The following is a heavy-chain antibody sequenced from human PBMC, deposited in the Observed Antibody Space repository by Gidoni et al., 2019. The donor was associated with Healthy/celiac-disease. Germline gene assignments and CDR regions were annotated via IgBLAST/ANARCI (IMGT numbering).Heavy chain of an antibody. V-gene: IGHV3-33*01. Sequence: QVQLVESGVGVVQPGRSLRFPCAASGFTLSSYGMHWVRQAPGKGLEWVAVIWYDGSNKYYADSVKGRFTISRDNSKNTLYLQMNSLRAEDTAVYYCARVGAKDYYYGMDVWGQGTTVTVSS. J-gene: IGHJ6*02. CDR1: GFTLSSYG. CDR2: IWYDGSNK. CDR3: ARVGAKDYYYGMDV. D-gene: IGHD3-16*01.